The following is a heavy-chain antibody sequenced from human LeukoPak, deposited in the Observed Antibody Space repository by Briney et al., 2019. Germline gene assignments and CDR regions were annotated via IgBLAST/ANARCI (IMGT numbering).Heavy chain of an antibody. CDR3: ARGYMTMDI. CDR1: GFTFSTYA. J-gene: IGHJ3*02. CDR2: INHSGST. D-gene: IGHD4/OR15-4a*01. V-gene: IGHV4-34*01. Sequence: GSLRLSCAASGFTFSTYAMNWIRQPPGKGLEWIGEINHSGSTNYNPSLKSRVTISVDTSKNQFSLKLSSVTAADTAVYYCARGYMTMDIWGQGTMVTVSS.